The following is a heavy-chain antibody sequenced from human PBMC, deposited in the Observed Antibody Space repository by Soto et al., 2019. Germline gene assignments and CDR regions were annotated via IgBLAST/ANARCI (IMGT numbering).Heavy chain of an antibody. CDR3: ARERGDSSWYFRYYGMDV. V-gene: IGHV4-31*03. CDR1: GGSISSGGYY. Sequence: SETLSLTCTVSGGSISSGGYYWSWIRQHPGKGLEWIGSIYYSGSTYYNPSLKSRVTISVDTSKNQFSLKLSSVTAADTAVYYCARERGDSSWYFRYYGMDVWGQGTTVNRLL. J-gene: IGHJ6*02. CDR2: IYYSGST. D-gene: IGHD6-13*01.